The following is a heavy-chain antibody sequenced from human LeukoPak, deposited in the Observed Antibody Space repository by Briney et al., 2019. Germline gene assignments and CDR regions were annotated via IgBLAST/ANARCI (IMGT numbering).Heavy chain of an antibody. Sequence: SGPTLVNPTQTLTLTCTFSGFSVSTTGVGVGWIRQPPGKAPEWLALIYWNDDKRHSPSLKSRLTITKDTSKNQVVLTMTNMDPVDTATYYCAHRPRVMVFFDYWGQGTLVTVSS. V-gene: IGHV2-5*01. CDR1: GFSVSTTGVG. CDR3: AHRPRVMVFFDY. CDR2: IYWNDDK. J-gene: IGHJ4*02. D-gene: IGHD3-22*01.